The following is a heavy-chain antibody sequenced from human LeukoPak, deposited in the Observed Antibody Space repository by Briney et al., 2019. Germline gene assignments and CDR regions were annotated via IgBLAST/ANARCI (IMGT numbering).Heavy chain of an antibody. CDR2: ISSSGSTI. CDR1: GFTFSDYY. V-gene: IGHV3-11*01. Sequence: GGSLRLSCAASGFTFSDYYMSWIRQAPGKGLEWVSYISSSGSTIYYADSVKGRFTISRDNAKNSLYLQMNSLRAEDMALYYCAKGRASLSRFWGAFDIWGQGTMVTVSS. J-gene: IGHJ3*02. D-gene: IGHD3-16*01. CDR3: AKGRASLSRFWGAFDI.